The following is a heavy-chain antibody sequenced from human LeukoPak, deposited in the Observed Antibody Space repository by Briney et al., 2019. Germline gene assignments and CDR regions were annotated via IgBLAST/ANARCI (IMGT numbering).Heavy chain of an antibody. Sequence: SQTLSLTCALSGDSLSSNSATGNWTTQSPARGRGWLGRTYYRSTCYNDYAVSARGRITVNPDTSKNQFSLHLNSVTPEDTAVYYCARRLTQYDCFDPWGQGILVTVSS. CDR2: TYYRSTCYN. D-gene: IGHD2-2*01. V-gene: IGHV6-1*01. CDR3: ARRLTQYDCFDP. J-gene: IGHJ5*02. CDR1: GDSLSSNSAT.